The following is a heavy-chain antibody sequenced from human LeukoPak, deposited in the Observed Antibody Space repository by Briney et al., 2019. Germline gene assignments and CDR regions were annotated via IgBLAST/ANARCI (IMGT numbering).Heavy chain of an antibody. J-gene: IGHJ4*02. V-gene: IGHV3-7*01. D-gene: IGHD1-1*01. CDR2: IKQDGSEK. CDR3: ARGERVVGAGPALY. Sequence: GGSLRLSCAASGFTFSLYWMSWVRQAPGKGLEWVANIKQDGSEKYYVDSVRGRLTISRDNAKNSLYLQMNSLRVEDTAVYYCARGERVVGAGPALYWGQGTLVTVSS. CDR1: GFTFSLYW.